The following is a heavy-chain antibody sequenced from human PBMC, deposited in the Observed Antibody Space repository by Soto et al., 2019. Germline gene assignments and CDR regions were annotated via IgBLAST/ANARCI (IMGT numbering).Heavy chain of an antibody. CDR2: IYYSGST. V-gene: IGHV4-59*01. D-gene: IGHD3-16*01. Sequence: QVQLQESGPGLVKPSETLSLTCTVSGGSISTYYWSWIRQPPGKGLEWIGYIYYSGSTNYNPSLKSRVTISVDASKNEFSLKLSSVTAADTAVYYCARYNFHGGEYRRDFDYWGQGTLVTVSS. J-gene: IGHJ4*02. CDR3: ARYNFHGGEYRRDFDY. CDR1: GGSISTYY.